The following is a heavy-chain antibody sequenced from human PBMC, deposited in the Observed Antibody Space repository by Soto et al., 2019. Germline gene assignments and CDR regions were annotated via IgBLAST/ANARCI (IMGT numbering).Heavy chain of an antibody. CDR2: IYYSGST. Sequence: QLQLQESGPGLVKPSETLSLTCTVSGGSISSSSYYWGWIRQPPGKGLEWIGSIYYSGSTYYNPSLKSRVTISVDTSKNQFSLKLSSVTAADTAVYYCASEAVAGTIPHYYYGMDVWGQGTTVTVSS. J-gene: IGHJ6*02. CDR3: ASEAVAGTIPHYYYGMDV. CDR1: GGSISSSSYY. V-gene: IGHV4-39*01. D-gene: IGHD6-19*01.